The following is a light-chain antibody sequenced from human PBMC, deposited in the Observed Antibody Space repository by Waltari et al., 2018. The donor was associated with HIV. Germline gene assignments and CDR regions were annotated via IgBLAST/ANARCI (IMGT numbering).Light chain of an antibody. CDR1: SSNIGGNY. J-gene: IGLJ3*02. Sequence: QSVLTQPPSASGTPGQRVTISCSGSSSNIGGNYVYWYQQLPGTAPKLLIYRNNRRPSGFPYRFSGSKSGTSASLAISWLRSEDEADYYCAAWDDSLSGLVFGGGTKLTVL. V-gene: IGLV1-47*01. CDR3: AAWDDSLSGLV. CDR2: RNN.